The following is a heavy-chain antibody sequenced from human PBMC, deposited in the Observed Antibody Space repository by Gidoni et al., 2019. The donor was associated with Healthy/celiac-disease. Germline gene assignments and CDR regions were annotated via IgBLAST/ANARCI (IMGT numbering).Heavy chain of an antibody. Sequence: QITLKESGPTLVKPTQTLTLTCTFSGFSLSTSGVGVGWIRQPPGKALEWLALIYWDDDKRYSPSLKSRLTITKDTSKNQVVLTMTNMDPVDTATYYCAHSRCSTSCYFLFDYWGQGTLVTVSS. D-gene: IGHD2-2*01. CDR3: AHSRCSTSCYFLFDY. V-gene: IGHV2-5*02. CDR2: IYWDDDK. CDR1: GFSLSTSGVG. J-gene: IGHJ4*02.